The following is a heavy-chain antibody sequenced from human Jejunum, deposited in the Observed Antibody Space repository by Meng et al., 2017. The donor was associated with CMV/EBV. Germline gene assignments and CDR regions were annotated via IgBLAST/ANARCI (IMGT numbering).Heavy chain of an antibody. J-gene: IGHJ4*01. D-gene: IGHD3-9*01. V-gene: IGHV3-43*01. CDR2: ISWAGSTT. CDR1: FAAYP. CDR3: VEDMGRGGSQQMIFSFFDH. Sequence: FAAYPFHWVPQRPRTGLVCLCLISWAGSTTTCADSVQRRFTISRDNNRNSLLLQMNSLTTGDTALYYCVEDMGRGGSQQMIFSFFDHWGRGSLVTVSS.